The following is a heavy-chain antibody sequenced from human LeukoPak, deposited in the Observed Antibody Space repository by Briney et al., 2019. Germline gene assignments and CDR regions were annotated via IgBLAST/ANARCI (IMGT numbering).Heavy chain of an antibody. J-gene: IGHJ4*02. CDR2: INAGNGNT. Sequence: ASVKVSCKASGYTFTSYAMHGVRQAPGQRREWMGWINAGNGNTKYSQKFQGRVTITRDTSASTAYMELSSLRSEDTAVYYCARDGDQYCSSTSCYLDYWGQGTLVTVSS. CDR3: ARDGDQYCSSTSCYLDY. CDR1: GYTFTSYA. D-gene: IGHD2-2*01. V-gene: IGHV1-3*01.